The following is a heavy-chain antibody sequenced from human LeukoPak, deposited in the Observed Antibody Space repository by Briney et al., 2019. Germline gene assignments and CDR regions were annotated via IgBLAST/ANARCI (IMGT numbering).Heavy chain of an antibody. D-gene: IGHD3-22*01. J-gene: IGHJ4*02. Sequence: SETLSLTCTVSGGSISSSSYYWGWIRQPPGKGLEWIGSIYYSGSTYYNPSLKSRVTISVDTSKNQFSLKLSSVTAADTAVYYCARDPRGIFDSSGYWGQGPLVTVSS. CDR1: GGSISSSSYY. CDR2: IYYSGST. CDR3: ARDPRGIFDSSGY. V-gene: IGHV4-39*07.